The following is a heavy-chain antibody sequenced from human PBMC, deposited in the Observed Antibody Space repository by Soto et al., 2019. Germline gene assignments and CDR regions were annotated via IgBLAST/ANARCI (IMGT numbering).Heavy chain of an antibody. CDR3: ARGDFAWEPSTDY. D-gene: IGHD3-3*01. J-gene: IGHJ4*02. Sequence: SETLSLTCAVYGGSLSGYYWSWIRQPPGKGLEWIGEINHSGSTNYSPSLKSRVTILVDTSKNQFSLQLSSVTAADTAMYYCARGDFAWEPSTDYWGQGTLVTGSS. V-gene: IGHV4-34*01. CDR1: GGSLSGYY. CDR2: INHSGST.